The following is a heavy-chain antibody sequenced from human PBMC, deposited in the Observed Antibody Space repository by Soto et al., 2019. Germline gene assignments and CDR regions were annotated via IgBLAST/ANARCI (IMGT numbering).Heavy chain of an antibody. D-gene: IGHD6-19*01. V-gene: IGHV4-61*01. Sequence: QVQLQESGPGLVKPSETLSLTCTVSGGSVNSGRYYWSWIRQPPGKGLEWIGYIYYSRTTKYNPSLRSRVTISVDTSKNQFSLKLGSLIAADTAVYYCARSGSGSGWLGGQGTLVTVSS. CDR1: GGSVNSGRYY. CDR3: ARSGSGSGWL. CDR2: IYYSRTT. J-gene: IGHJ4*02.